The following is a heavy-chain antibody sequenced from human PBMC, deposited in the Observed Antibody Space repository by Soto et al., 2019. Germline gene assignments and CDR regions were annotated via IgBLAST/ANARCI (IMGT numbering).Heavy chain of an antibody. CDR2: IVGSGTST. V-gene: IGHV3-23*01. CDR1: GFTFRSYA. Sequence: GGSLRLSCAASGFTFRSYAMGWVRQGPGKGLEWISTIVGSGTSTYYADSVKGRFTISRDNSKNTLYLQMDILSADYTVVYYCARDFAYYYGSGSYTDGDYWGQGTLFTVSS. J-gene: IGHJ4*02. D-gene: IGHD3-10*01. CDR3: ARDFAYYYGSGSYTDGDY.